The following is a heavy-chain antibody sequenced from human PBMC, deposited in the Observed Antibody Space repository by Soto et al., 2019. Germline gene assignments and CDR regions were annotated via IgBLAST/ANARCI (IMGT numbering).Heavy chain of an antibody. Sequence: PSETLSLTCTVSGGSISSYYWSWIRQPPGKGLEWIGYIYYSGSTNYNPSLKSRVTISVDTSKNQFSLKLSSVTAADTAVYYCARENDGEQWPYFDYWGKGTLVTVSX. D-gene: IGHD6-19*01. CDR2: IYYSGST. CDR3: ARENDGEQWPYFDY. V-gene: IGHV4-59*01. CDR1: GGSISSYY. J-gene: IGHJ4*02.